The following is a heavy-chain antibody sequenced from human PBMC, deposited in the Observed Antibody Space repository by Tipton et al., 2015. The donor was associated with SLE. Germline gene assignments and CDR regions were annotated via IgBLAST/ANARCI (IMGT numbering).Heavy chain of an antibody. V-gene: IGHV4-59*11. CDR1: GGSISSHY. J-gene: IGHJ4*02. Sequence: TLSLTCTVSGGSISSHYWSWIRQPPGKGLEWIGYIYYSGSTNYNPSLKSRVTISVDTSKNQFSLKLSSVTAADTAVYYCAREGSGWYGPRVDYWGQGTLVTVSS. D-gene: IGHD6-19*01. CDR2: IYYSGST. CDR3: AREGSGWYGPRVDY.